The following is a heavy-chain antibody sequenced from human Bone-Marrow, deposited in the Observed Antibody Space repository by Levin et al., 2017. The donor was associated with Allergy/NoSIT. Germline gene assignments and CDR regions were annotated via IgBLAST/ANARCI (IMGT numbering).Heavy chain of an antibody. CDR3: AGRYSGYEPLEY. D-gene: IGHD5-12*01. J-gene: IGHJ4*02. V-gene: IGHV4-59*01. CDR2: IYYSGST. Sequence: SETLSLTCTVSGGSITSFFWTWIRQPPGKGLEWIGYIYYSGSTKHNPSLNSRVTFSVDTSKNQFSLKLSSVTAADTAVYFCAGRYSGYEPLEYWGQGTLVTVSS. CDR1: GGSITSFF.